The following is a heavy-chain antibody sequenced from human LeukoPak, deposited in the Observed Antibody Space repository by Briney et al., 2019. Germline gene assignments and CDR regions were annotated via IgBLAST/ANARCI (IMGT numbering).Heavy chain of an antibody. Sequence: GGSLRLSCAASGFTFSNYWMSWLRQAPGRGLEWVANIKPDGNEKYFVDSVRGRFTISRDNAKNSLYLQMNSLRAEDTAVYFCARDLSGPSFYWGQGTLVTVSS. CDR2: IKPDGNEK. CDR1: GFTFSNYW. D-gene: IGHD2-15*01. V-gene: IGHV3-7*01. J-gene: IGHJ4*02. CDR3: ARDLSGPSFY.